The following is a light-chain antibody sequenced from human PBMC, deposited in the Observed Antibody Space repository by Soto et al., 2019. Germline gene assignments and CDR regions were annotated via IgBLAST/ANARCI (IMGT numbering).Light chain of an antibody. CDR2: GAT. J-gene: IGKJ1*01. CDR1: QNVMYN. V-gene: IGKV3-15*01. Sequence: EIVLTQSPATLYVSPGGRATLSCRASQNVMYNLAWYQQKPGQAPRLLVYGATTRATDAPPRFRGSGSGTEFSLTISSLQSEDFVNYYCKQYCGWPRTFGQGSRVEIK. CDR3: KQYCGWPRT.